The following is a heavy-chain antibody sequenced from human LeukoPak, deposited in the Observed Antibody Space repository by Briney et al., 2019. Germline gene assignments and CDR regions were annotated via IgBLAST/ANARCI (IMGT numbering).Heavy chain of an antibody. V-gene: IGHV3-74*01. CDR1: GFTFSSYW. CDR2: INSDGSRT. J-gene: IGHJ6*03. CDR3: ARGAIRKAYYYYYYMDV. Sequence: GGSLRLSCAASGFTFSSYWMHWVRQGPGKGLVWVSRINSDGSRTRYADSVKGRFTISRDNAKNSLYLQMNSLRAEDTAVYYCARGAIRKAYYYYYYMDVWGKGTTVTVSS.